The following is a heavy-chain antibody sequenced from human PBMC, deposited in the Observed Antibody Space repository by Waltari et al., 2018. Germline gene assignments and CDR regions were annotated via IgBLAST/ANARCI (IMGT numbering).Heavy chain of an antibody. Sequence: EEQLLESGGGLVQPGDSLRLSCAASGFRFSNYWMNWVRQAPGKGLVWVARISNDETTLTYADSVKGRFTISGDNAKNTVYLQMKRLRADDTAVYYCARLAPRTYRSPVPGRHYYYGMDVWGQGTTVTVSS. CDR1: GFRFSNYW. V-gene: IGHV3-74*03. D-gene: IGHD3-10*01. CDR3: ARLAPRTYRSPVPGRHYYYGMDV. J-gene: IGHJ6*02. CDR2: ISNDETTL.